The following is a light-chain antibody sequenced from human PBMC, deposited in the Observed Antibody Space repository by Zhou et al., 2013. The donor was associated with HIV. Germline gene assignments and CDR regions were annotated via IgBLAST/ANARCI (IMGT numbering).Light chain of an antibody. Sequence: ETVMTQSPATLSVSPGARATLSCRASQSIGRSVAWYQQRPGQAPRLLIFDASTRATGIPARFSGSGSETEFTLNISSLQSEDFAVYYCQQYHNWPITFGQGTRLEIK. CDR3: QQYHNWPIT. CDR2: DAS. CDR1: QSIGRS. V-gene: IGKV3-15*01. J-gene: IGKJ5*01.